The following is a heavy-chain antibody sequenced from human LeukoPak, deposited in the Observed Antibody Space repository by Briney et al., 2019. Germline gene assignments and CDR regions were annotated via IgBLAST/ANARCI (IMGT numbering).Heavy chain of an antibody. J-gene: IGHJ3*02. V-gene: IGHV4-30-2*01. Sequence: SQTLSLTCAVSGVSISSGGYSWSWIRQPPGKGLEWIGYIYHSGSTYYNPSLKRRVTISVDRSKNQFSLKLSSVIAAHTAVYYCARTRSASGYYFNDAFDIWGQGTMVTVSS. CDR1: GVSISSGGYS. CDR3: ARTRSASGYYFNDAFDI. D-gene: IGHD3-22*01. CDR2: IYHSGST.